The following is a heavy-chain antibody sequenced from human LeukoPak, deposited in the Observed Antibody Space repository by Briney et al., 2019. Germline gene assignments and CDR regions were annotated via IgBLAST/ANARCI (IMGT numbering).Heavy chain of an antibody. CDR3: AKGASSGGPDYFDY. D-gene: IGHD6-19*01. J-gene: IGHJ4*02. V-gene: IGHV3-23*01. CDR2: IGRSGRNT. CDR1: GFTFSRYA. Sequence: GGSLRLSCAASGFTFSRYAMNWVRQAPGKGLEWVSAIGRSGRNTYYADSVKGRFTISRDNSKNTLYLQMNSLSAEDTAVYYCAKGASSGGPDYFDYWGQGTLVTVSS.